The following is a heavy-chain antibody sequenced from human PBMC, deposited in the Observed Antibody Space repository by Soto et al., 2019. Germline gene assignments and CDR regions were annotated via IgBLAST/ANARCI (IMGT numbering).Heavy chain of an antibody. CDR3: ASNPENYYGSLFDY. J-gene: IGHJ4*02. CDR1: GYTFTSYG. D-gene: IGHD3-10*01. V-gene: IGHV1-18*01. Sequence: ASVKVSCKASGYTFTSYGISWVRQAPGQGLEWMGWISAYNGNTNYAQKLQGRVTMTIDTSTSTAYMELRSLRSDDTAVYYCASNPENYYGSLFDYWDQGTLVTVSS. CDR2: ISAYNGNT.